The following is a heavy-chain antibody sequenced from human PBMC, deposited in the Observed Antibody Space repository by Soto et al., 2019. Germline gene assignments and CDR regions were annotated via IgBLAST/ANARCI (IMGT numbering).Heavy chain of an antibody. V-gene: IGHV4-39*01. D-gene: IGHD6-19*01. Sequence: QLQLQESGPGLVKPSETLSLTCTVSGGSISSSSYYWGWIRQPPGKGLEWIGSIYYSGSTYYNPSLKSRVTISVDTSKNQFSLKLSSVTAADTAVYYCARLRRSSGGWNFDYWGQGTLVTVSS. CDR2: IYYSGST. CDR1: GGSISSSSYY. CDR3: ARLRRSSGGWNFDY. J-gene: IGHJ4*02.